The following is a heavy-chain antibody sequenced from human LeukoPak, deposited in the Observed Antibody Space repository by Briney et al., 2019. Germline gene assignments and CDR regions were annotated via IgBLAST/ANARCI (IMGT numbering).Heavy chain of an antibody. Sequence: SETLSLTCTVSGDSFSSYHWSWLRQPPGKGLEWTGYISSSGSTSYNPSLKSRVTMSVDMSKNQFSLKLRSVTAADTAVYYCARVGRGDHTWGSYYCDHWGQGTLVSVSS. D-gene: IGHD3-16*01. J-gene: IGHJ4*02. CDR2: ISSSGST. V-gene: IGHV4-59*13. CDR3: ARVGRGDHTWGSYYCDH. CDR1: GDSFSSYH.